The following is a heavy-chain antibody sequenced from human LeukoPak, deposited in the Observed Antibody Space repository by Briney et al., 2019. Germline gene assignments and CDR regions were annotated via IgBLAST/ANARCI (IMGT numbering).Heavy chain of an antibody. CDR2: IIPVFNTT. CDR3: AREGMAFDI. D-gene: IGHD3-10*01. J-gene: IGHJ3*02. CDR1: GGTFRSYT. V-gene: IGHV1-69*05. Sequence: ASVKVSCKVSGGTFRSYTINWVRQAPGQGLEWMGGIIPVFNTTNNAQKFQGRVTMTRDMSTSTVYMELSSLRSEDTAVYYCAREGMAFDIWGQGTMVTVSS.